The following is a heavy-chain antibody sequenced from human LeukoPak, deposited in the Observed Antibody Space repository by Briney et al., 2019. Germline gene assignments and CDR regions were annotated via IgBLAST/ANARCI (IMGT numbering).Heavy chain of an antibody. CDR2: IYPSGST. CDR3: ATTAGHTGWHSIDY. Sequence: PSETLSLTCTVSGGSISNYYLNWIRQPAGKGLEWIGRIYPSGSTNYYPSLKRRVTISVDTSKNHFSLKLASVTAADTAVYYCATTAGHTGWHSIDYWGQGTLVTVSS. D-gene: IGHD6-19*01. CDR1: GGSISNYY. V-gene: IGHV4-4*07. J-gene: IGHJ4*02.